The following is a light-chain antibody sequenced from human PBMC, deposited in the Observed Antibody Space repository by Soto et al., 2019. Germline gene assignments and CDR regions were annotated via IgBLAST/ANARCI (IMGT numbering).Light chain of an antibody. CDR1: QSVSSS. CDR3: QQYNNWSPLT. V-gene: IGKV3-15*01. CDR2: DAS. Sequence: EIVMTQSPATLSVSPGDRATLSCRASQSVSSSLAWYQQIPGQAPRLLIYDASTRATGIPARFGGSGSGTEFTLLISSLQSEDFAVYYCQQYNNWSPLTFGGGTKVELK. J-gene: IGKJ4*01.